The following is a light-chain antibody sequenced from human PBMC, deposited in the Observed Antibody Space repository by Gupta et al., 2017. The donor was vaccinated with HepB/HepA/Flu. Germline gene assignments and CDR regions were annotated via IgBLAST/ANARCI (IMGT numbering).Light chain of an antibody. Sequence: QSGVTQPPSASGIPGPRVTISCSGRSSNIGTNTVNWYQQLPGTAPKLLAYGNNQRPPGVPDRFSGSKSVTSASLAISGLQSEDEADYYCAAWDDSLNGVVFGGVTKLTVL. V-gene: IGLV1-44*01. CDR1: SSNIGTNT. J-gene: IGLJ2*01. CDR2: GNN. CDR3: AAWDDSLNGVV.